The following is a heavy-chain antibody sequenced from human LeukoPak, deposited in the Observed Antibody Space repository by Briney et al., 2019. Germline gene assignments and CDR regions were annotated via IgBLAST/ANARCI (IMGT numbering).Heavy chain of an antibody. Sequence: PGGSLRLSCAASGFTVINNYMSWVRQAPGKGLEWVSFIYSGDSTYYADSVKGRFTISRDSSKNTVHLQMNSLRAEDTAVYYCPRDGGSGTSTGYNGYYYYGMDVWGQGTTVAVSS. CDR3: PRDGGSGTSTGYNGYYYYGMDV. J-gene: IGHJ6*02. D-gene: IGHD3-9*01. CDR1: GFTVINNY. V-gene: IGHV3-66*01. CDR2: IYSGDST.